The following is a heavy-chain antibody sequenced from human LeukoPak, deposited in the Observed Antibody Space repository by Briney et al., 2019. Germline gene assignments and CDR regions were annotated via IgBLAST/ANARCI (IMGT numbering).Heavy chain of an antibody. V-gene: IGHV4-38-2*01. CDR1: GYSISSGYY. Sequence: SETLSLTCAVSGYSISSGYYWGWIRQPPGKGLEWIGSIYYSGSTYYNPSLKSRVTISVDTSKNQFSLKLSSVTAADTAVYYCASRGTTGTTGYFDYWGQGTLVTVSS. CDR3: ASRGTTGTTGYFDY. CDR2: IYYSGST. J-gene: IGHJ4*02. D-gene: IGHD1-1*01.